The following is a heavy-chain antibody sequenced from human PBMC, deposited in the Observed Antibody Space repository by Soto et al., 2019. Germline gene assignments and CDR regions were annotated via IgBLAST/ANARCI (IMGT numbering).Heavy chain of an antibody. D-gene: IGHD1-20*01. J-gene: IGHJ4*02. CDR3: ARDSIRVPADFDY. CDR2: IWSDGNNR. Sequence: GGSLRLSCAASGFTFTNYGCHWVRQAPGKGLEWVAAIWSDGNNRYNGGAVEGRFTISKDNSKNMLYLQMNDLRVEDTALYYCARDSIRVPADFDYWGQGTLVTVSS. V-gene: IGHV3-33*01. CDR1: GFTFTNYG.